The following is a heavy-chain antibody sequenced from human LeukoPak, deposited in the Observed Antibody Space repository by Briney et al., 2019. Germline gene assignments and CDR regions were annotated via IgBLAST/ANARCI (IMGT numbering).Heavy chain of an antibody. CDR1: GFTFSSYS. Sequence: GGSLRLSCAASGFTFSSYSMNSVRQAPGKGLGRVSSISSSSSYIYSADPVKGRFPISRDNAKNALDLQMYSRRAEDTAVYFCARDSCSSTSCHIDYWGQGTLVSVSS. J-gene: IGHJ4*02. CDR3: ARDSCSSTSCHIDY. V-gene: IGHV3-21*01. D-gene: IGHD2-2*01. CDR2: ISSSSSYI.